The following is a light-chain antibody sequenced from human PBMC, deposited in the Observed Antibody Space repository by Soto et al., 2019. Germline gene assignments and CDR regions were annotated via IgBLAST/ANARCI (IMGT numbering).Light chain of an antibody. V-gene: IGKV1-5*03. CDR3: QYYNDYCWT. CDR1: QSISSW. J-gene: IGKJ1*01. CDR2: KTS. Sequence: DIQLTQSPSTLSASVGDRVTITCRASQSISSWLAWYQQKPGKAPNLLIYKTSNLESGVPSRFSGSGSGTAFTLTISSLQPDDVAPYYCQYYNDYCWTFGQGTKVEIK.